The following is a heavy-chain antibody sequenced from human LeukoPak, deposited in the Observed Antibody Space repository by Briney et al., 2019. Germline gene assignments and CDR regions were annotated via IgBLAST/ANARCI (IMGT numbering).Heavy chain of an antibody. CDR3: ASSITMVRGVIPYFDY. CDR2: VSGSSSYI. D-gene: IGHD3-10*01. J-gene: IGHJ4*02. Sequence: GGSLRLSCAASGFTFSSYFMNWVRQAPGKGLEWVSSVSGSSSYIYYADSVKGRFTISRDNARNSLYLQMNSLRAEDTAVYYCASSITMVRGVIPYFDYWGRGTLVTVSS. CDR1: GFTFSSYF. V-gene: IGHV3-21*01.